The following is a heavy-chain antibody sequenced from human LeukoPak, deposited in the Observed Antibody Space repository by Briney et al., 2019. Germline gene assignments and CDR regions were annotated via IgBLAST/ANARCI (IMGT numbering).Heavy chain of an antibody. CDR3: AGITIFGVVIKDY. CDR2: INHSGST. V-gene: IGHV4-34*01. Sequence: SETLSLTCAVYGGSFSGYYWSWIRQPPGKGLEWIGEINHSGSTNYNPSLKSRVTISVDTSKNQFSLKLSSMTAADTAVYYCAGITIFGVVIKDYWGQGTLVTVSS. D-gene: IGHD3-3*01. J-gene: IGHJ4*02. CDR1: GGSFSGYY.